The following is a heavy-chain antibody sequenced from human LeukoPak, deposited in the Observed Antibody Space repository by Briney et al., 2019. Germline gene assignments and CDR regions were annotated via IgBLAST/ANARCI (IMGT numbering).Heavy chain of an antibody. Sequence: SETLSLTCAVYGGSFSGYYWSWIRQPPGKGLEWIGEINHSGSTNYNPSLKSRVTISVGTSKNQFSLKLSSVTAADTAVYYCARDRWYSSSPYYYYGMDVWGQGTTVTVSS. V-gene: IGHV4-34*01. CDR2: INHSGST. J-gene: IGHJ6*02. CDR1: GGSFSGYY. D-gene: IGHD6-6*01. CDR3: ARDRWYSSSPYYYYGMDV.